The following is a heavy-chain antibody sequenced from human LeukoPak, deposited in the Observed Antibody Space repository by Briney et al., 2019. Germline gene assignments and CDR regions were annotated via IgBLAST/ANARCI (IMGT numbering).Heavy chain of an antibody. CDR3: ATIKRGSIFGYFDF. Sequence: SETLSLTCTVSGGSISSGGYYWSWIRQHPGKGLEWIGCIYYSGSTYYNPSLKSRLTLSADTSKNQFSLRLNSVTAADTAVYYCATIKRGSIFGYFDFWGQEIKVTVSS. V-gene: IGHV4-31*03. J-gene: IGHJ4*02. CDR1: GGSISSGGYY. CDR2: IYYSGST. D-gene: IGHD5-18*01.